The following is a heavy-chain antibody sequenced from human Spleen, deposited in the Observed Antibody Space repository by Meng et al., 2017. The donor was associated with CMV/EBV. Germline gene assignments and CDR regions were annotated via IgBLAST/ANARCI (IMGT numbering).Heavy chain of an antibody. CDR1: GFTFSSYS. D-gene: IGHD3-3*01. CDR2: ISSSSSTI. Sequence: GGSLRLSCAASGFTFSSYSMNWVRQAPGKGLEWVSYISSSSSTIYYADSVKGRFTISRDNAKNTLYLQMNSLRAEDTAVYYCARVPDYDFWSGYYAYYYGMDVWGQGTTVTVSS. J-gene: IGHJ6*02. V-gene: IGHV3-48*04. CDR3: ARVPDYDFWSGYYAYYYGMDV.